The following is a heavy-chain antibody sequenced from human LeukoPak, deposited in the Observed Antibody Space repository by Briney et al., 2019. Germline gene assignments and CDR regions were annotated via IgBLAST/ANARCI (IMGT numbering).Heavy chain of an antibody. V-gene: IGHV3-7*01. D-gene: IGHD6-6*01. CDR2: IKQDGSEK. CDR3: ARRSPYSSSRIPDY. CDR1: GFTFSGYW. J-gene: IGHJ4*02. Sequence: SGGSLRLSCAASGFTFSGYWMSWVRQAPGKGLEWVANIKQDGSEKYYVDSVKGRFTISRDNAKNSLYLQMNSLRAEDTAVYYCARRSPYSSSRIPDYWGQGTLVTVSS.